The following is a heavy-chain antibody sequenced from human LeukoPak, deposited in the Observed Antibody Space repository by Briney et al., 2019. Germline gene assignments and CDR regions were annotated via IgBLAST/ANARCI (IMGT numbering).Heavy chain of an antibody. CDR1: GFTFSSYW. Sequence: GGSLRLSCAASGFTFSSYWMSWVRQAPGKGLEWVANIKQDGSEKYYVDSVKGRFTISRDNAKNSLYLQMNSLRAEDTAVYYCAREYEGGSFKNWSDPWGQGTLVTVSS. CDR2: IKQDGSEK. V-gene: IGHV3-7*01. D-gene: IGHD1-26*01. CDR3: AREYEGGSFKNWSDP. J-gene: IGHJ5*02.